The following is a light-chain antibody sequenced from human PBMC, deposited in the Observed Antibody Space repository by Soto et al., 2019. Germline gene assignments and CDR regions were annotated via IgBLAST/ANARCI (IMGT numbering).Light chain of an antibody. CDR2: RNN. V-gene: IGLV1-47*01. CDR3: AAWDDSLSGQV. CDR1: SSNLGSNY. J-gene: IGLJ2*01. Sequence: QSVLTQPPSASGTPGQRVTISCSGSSSNLGSNYVYWYQQLPGTAPKLLIYRNNQRPSGVPDRFSGSKSGTSASLAISGLRSEDEADYYCAAWDDSLSGQVFGGGTTLTVL.